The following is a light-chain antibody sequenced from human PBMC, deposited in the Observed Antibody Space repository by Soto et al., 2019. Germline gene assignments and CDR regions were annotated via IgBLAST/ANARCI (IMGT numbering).Light chain of an antibody. Sequence: ISMTQLPSILSAFPWEGATLSFMAAQDVTTNFAWYQLRRGQPPRLLIYDISTRATGVPARFSGSGSGTEFTLTISDLQSEDFALYFCQQYNNWPFSFGPGTRLEIK. J-gene: IGKJ5*01. CDR3: QQYNNWPFS. CDR1: QDVTTN. CDR2: DIS. V-gene: IGKV3-15*01.